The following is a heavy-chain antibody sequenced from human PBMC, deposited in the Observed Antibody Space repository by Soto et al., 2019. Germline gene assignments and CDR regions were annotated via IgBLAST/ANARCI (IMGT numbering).Heavy chain of an antibody. Sequence: ASVKVSCKASGYTFTGYYMHWVRQAPGQGLEWMGWINPNSGGTNYAQKFQGWVTMTRDTSISTAYKELSRLRTDDTSVYYCARGGAVAGTNYYYGMDVWGQGTTVTVSS. CDR1: GYTFTGYY. V-gene: IGHV1-2*04. D-gene: IGHD6-19*01. CDR2: INPNSGGT. CDR3: ARGGAVAGTNYYYGMDV. J-gene: IGHJ6*02.